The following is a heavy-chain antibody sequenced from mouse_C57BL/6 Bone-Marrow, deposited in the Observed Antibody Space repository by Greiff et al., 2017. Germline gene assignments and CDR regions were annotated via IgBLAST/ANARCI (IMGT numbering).Heavy chain of an antibody. CDR1: GYTFTEYS. J-gene: IGHJ2*01. CDR3: ERHGLQWPRQENFDY. CDR2: FYPGGGSI. Sequence: QVQLQQSGAELVKPGASVKLSCKASGYTFTEYSIHWVKQRPGQGLEWIGWFYPGGGSIKYNEKFKDKATLTADKSSSTAYMELSRLTSEDSAVYFYERHGLQWPRQENFDYWGQGTTLTVSS. V-gene: IGHV1-62-2*01. D-gene: IGHD1-3*01.